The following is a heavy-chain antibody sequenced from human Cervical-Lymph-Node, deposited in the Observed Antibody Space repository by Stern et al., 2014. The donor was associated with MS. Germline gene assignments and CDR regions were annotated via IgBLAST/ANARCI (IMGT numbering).Heavy chain of an antibody. V-gene: IGHV4-38-2*02. Sequence: VQLVESGPGLVKPSETLSLTCTVSSYSISSGYYWGWIRQPPGKGLEWIGTIYHSGSTYYNPSLKSRVTISVDTSQNQFSLKTSSVTAADTAVYYCAREEQQLIHGNWFDPWGQGTLVTVSS. CDR3: AREEQQLIHGNWFDP. J-gene: IGHJ5*02. CDR2: IYHSGST. D-gene: IGHD6-13*01. CDR1: SYSISSGYY.